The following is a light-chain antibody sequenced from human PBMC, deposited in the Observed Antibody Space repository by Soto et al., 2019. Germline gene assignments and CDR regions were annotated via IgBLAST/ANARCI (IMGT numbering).Light chain of an antibody. CDR3: GTWDSSLSGGLSGGV. Sequence: QSVLTQPPSVSAAPGQKVTISCSGSSSNIGSNYVSWYQQLPGAAPKLLIYDNNKRPSGIPARFSGSKSGTSATLDITGLQTGDEADYYCGTWDSSLSGGLSGGVFGGGTQLTVL. J-gene: IGLJ2*01. V-gene: IGLV1-51*01. CDR1: SSNIGSNY. CDR2: DNN.